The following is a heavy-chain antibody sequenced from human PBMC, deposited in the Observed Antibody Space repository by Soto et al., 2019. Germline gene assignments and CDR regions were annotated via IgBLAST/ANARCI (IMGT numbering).Heavy chain of an antibody. CDR3: ARDCSKQLVPQWWFDP. J-gene: IGHJ5*02. CDR1: GYTFTSYG. V-gene: IGHV1-18*04. D-gene: IGHD6-13*01. CDR2: ISAYNGNT. Sequence: GASVKVSCKASGYTFTSYGISWVRQAPGQGLEWMGWISAYNGNTNYAQKFQGRVTMTRDTSTSTVYMELSSLRSEDTAVYYCARDCSKQLVPQWWFDPWGQGTLVTVSS.